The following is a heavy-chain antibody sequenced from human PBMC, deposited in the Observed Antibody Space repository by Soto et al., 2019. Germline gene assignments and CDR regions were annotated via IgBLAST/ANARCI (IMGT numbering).Heavy chain of an antibody. V-gene: IGHV2-5*02. CDR3: AHISAKPTFDY. CDR2: IYWDDDK. CDR1: GFSLSTSGVG. J-gene: IGHJ4*02. Sequence: SGPTLVNPPQTLTLTCTFSGFSLSTSGVGVGWIRQPPGKALEWLAVIYWDDDKRYSPSLKSRLTITKDTSKNQVVLIMTNMDPVDTATYYCAHISAKPTFDYWGQGTLVTVSS.